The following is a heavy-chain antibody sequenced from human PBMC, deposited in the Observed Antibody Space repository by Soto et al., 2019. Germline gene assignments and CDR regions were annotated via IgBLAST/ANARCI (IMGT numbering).Heavy chain of an antibody. CDR1: GYTFTSYA. Sequence: ASVKVSCKASGYTFTSYAMHWVRQAPGQGLEWMGIIHPSGGGSTYAQKFLGRVTMTRDTSTSTVFMELSSLRSADTAVYYCARQIGGGSFNSYYYYYGMDVWGQGTTVTVSS. V-gene: IGHV1-46*01. CDR3: ARQIGGGSFNSYYYYYGMDV. CDR2: IHPSGGGS. D-gene: IGHD2-15*01. J-gene: IGHJ6*02.